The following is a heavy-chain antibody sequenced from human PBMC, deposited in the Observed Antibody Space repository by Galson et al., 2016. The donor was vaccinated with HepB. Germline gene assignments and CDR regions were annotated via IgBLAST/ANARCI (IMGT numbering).Heavy chain of an antibody. Sequence: SLRLSCAASGFSFDSYGMHWVRQAPGKGLEWVSGIGGSGGSTYYADSVKGRFTISRDNSKNTLYLQMNSLRAEDTAVYYCAKSLIVGPTMNWYFDLWGRGTLVTVSS. CDR2: IGGSGGST. CDR3: AKSLIVGPTMNWYFDL. CDR1: GFSFDSYG. D-gene: IGHD1-26*01. J-gene: IGHJ2*01. V-gene: IGHV3-23*01.